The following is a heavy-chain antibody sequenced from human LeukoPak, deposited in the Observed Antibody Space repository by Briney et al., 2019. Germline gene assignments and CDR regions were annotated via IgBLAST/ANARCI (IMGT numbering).Heavy chain of an antibody. J-gene: IGHJ5*02. V-gene: IGHV1-2*02. Sequence: ASVKVSCKASGYTFTGYYMHWVRQAPGQGLEWMGWINPNSGGTNYAQKFQGRVTMTRDTSISTAYMELSRLRSDDTAVCYCARGSITIFGVVPTPFDPWGQGTLVTVSS. D-gene: IGHD3-3*01. CDR1: GYTFTGYY. CDR3: ARGSITIFGVVPTPFDP. CDR2: INPNSGGT.